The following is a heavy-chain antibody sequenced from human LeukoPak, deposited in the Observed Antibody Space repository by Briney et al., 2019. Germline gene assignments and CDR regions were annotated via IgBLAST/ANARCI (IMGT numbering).Heavy chain of an antibody. CDR2: MNPNSGNT. D-gene: IGHD3-3*01. CDR1: GYTFTSYD. Sequence: ASVKVSCKASGYTFTSYDINWVRQATGQGLEWMGWMNPNSGNTGYAQKFQGRVTMTRNTSISTAYMELSSLRSEDTAVYYCARDFWSGYLNXYYYGMDVXGXGTXVTVSS. J-gene: IGHJ6*02. V-gene: IGHV1-8*01. CDR3: ARDFWSGYLNXYYYGMDV.